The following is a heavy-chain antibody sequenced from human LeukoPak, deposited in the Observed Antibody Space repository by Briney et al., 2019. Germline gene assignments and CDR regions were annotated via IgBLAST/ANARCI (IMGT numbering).Heavy chain of an antibody. CDR3: ASGSYSWYFDN. V-gene: IGHV5-51*01. CDR1: GYRFSSYW. D-gene: IGHD2-15*01. Sequence: GESLKISCKGSGYRFSSYWIGWVRQMPGKGLEWMGMIYPADSDTRYSPSFQGQVTISAGKSINTAYLQWSSLKASDTAMYYCASGSYSWYFDNWGQGSLVTVSA. J-gene: IGHJ4*02. CDR2: IYPADSDT.